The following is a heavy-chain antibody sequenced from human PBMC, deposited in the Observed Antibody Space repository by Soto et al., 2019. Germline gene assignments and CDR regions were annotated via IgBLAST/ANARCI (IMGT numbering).Heavy chain of an antibody. D-gene: IGHD3-16*02. CDR2: IYYSGST. CDR1: GGSISSYY. V-gene: IGHV4-59*08. CDR3: ARRVRGSSAGGLSEKYYSYYYMDV. J-gene: IGHJ6*03. Sequence: QVQLQESGPGLVKPSETLSLTCTVSGGSISSYYWSWIRQPPGKGLEWIGYIYYSGSTNYNPSLRSRVTRSVATSKNQFSLKLSSVTAADTAVYYCARRVRGSSAGGLSEKYYSYYYMDVWGKGTTVTVSS.